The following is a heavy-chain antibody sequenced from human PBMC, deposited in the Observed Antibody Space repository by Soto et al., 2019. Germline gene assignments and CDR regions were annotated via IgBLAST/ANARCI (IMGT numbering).Heavy chain of an antibody. CDR2: IYYDGNT. CDR1: GDSITSSSHY. J-gene: IGHJ4*02. CDR3: ARSSIEPRVFMYPFDS. D-gene: IGHD6-6*01. V-gene: IGHV4-39*01. Sequence: QLQLQESGPGLVKPSETLSLTCTVSGDSITSSSHYWGWIRQPPGKGLECIANIYYDGNTYYNPSLTRRVAISLDTSKNQFSLRLNSVTAADTAVYYCARSSIEPRVFMYPFDSWGQGTLVTVSS.